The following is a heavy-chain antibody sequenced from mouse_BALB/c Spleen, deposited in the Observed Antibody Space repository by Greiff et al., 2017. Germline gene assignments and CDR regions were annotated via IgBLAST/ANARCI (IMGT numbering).Heavy chain of an antibody. J-gene: IGHJ3*01. V-gene: IGHV1S81*02. CDR3: ASVAY. CDR2: INPSNGRT. D-gene: IGHD1-1*01. Sequence: QVQLQQPGAELVKPGASVKLSCTASGYTFTSYWMHWVKQRPGQGLEWIGEINPSNGRTNYNEKFKSKATLTVDKSSSTAYMQLSSLTSEDSAVYYCASVAYWGQGTLVTVSA. CDR1: GYTFTSYW.